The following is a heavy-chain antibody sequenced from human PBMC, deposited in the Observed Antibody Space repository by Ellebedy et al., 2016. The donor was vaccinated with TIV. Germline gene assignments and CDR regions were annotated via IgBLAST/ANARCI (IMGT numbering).Heavy chain of an antibody. CDR1: GFTFGNYA. CDR3: AKDHYYDSSGPYGY. V-gene: IGHV3-23*01. CDR2: VRGSGGRT. J-gene: IGHJ4*02. D-gene: IGHD3-22*01. Sequence: GESLKISCAASGFTFGNYALSWVLXAPGKGLEWVSSVRGSGGRTNYVDSVKGRFTIARDNSKNTVYLQMNSLRAEDTAVYYCAKDHYYDSSGPYGYWGQGTLVTVSS.